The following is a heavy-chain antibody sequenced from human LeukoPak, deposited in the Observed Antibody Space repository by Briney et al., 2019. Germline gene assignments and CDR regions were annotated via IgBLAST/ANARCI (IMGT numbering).Heavy chain of an antibody. Sequence: ASVKVSCKASGYTFTTYDINLVRQAAGQGFEWLRWMKPKSGDAGYAVKFQGRVAITRDTSINTVYLELSALTSADTAVYYCARGPFGNCGGGPCHFRDIDNWYDPWGQGTLVTVSS. CDR3: ARGPFGNCGGGPCHFRDIDNWYDP. CDR1: GYTFTTYD. J-gene: IGHJ5*02. V-gene: IGHV1-8*03. D-gene: IGHD2-21*01. CDR2: MKPKSGDA.